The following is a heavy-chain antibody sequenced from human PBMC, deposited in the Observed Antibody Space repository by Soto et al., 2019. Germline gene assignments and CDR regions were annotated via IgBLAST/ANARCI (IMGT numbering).Heavy chain of an antibody. D-gene: IGHD6-19*01. CDR2: IRTKPYGGTT. J-gene: IGHJ6*02. V-gene: IGHV3-49*05. CDR1: GFTFGDYA. CDR3: TRVVLVAGYFYYGMDV. Sequence: EVQLVESGGGLVKPGRSLRLSCTASGFTFGDYAMSWFRQAPGKGLEWVGFIRTKPYGGTTEYAASVKGRFTISRDDSKSIAYLQMKSLKTEDTAVYYCTRVVLVAGYFYYGMDVWGQGTTVTVSS.